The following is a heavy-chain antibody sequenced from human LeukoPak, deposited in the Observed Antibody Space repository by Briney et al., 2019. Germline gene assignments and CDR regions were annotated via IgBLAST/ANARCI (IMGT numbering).Heavy chain of an antibody. J-gene: IGHJ6*04. V-gene: IGHV4-34*01. Sequence: SETLSLTCAVYGGSFSGYYWSWIRQPPGKGLEWIREINHSGSTNYNPSLKSRVTISVDTSKNQFSLKLSSVTAADTAVYYCARDNKQQLVRYYYYGMDVWGKGTTVTVSS. D-gene: IGHD6-13*01. CDR2: INHSGST. CDR1: GGSFSGYY. CDR3: ARDNKQQLVRYYYYGMDV.